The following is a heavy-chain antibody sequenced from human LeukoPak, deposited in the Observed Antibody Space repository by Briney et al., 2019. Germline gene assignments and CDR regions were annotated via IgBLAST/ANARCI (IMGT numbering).Heavy chain of an antibody. CDR3: ASYFRCSGATCYTNY. J-gene: IGHJ4*02. D-gene: IGHD2-2*02. CDR1: GFTFSSFA. CDR2: ISYDGSNK. V-gene: IGHV3-30*03. Sequence: GRSLRLSCAASGFTFSSFAMSWVRQVPGKGLEWVAFISYDGSNKKYADSVKGRFTISRDNAKNTLYLQMNSLRAEDTAVYYCASYFRCSGATCYTNYWGQGTLVTVSS.